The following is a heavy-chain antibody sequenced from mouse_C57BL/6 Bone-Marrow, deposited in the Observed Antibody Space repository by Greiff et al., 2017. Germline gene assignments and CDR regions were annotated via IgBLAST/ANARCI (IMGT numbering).Heavy chain of an antibody. J-gene: IGHJ4*01. V-gene: IGHV2-2*01. CDR3: ARKDCNDYAMDY. Sequence: VKLVESGPGLVQPSQSLSITCTVSGFSLTSYGVHWVRQSPGKGLEWLGVIWSGGSTDYNAAFISRLSISKDNSKSQVFFKMSSLQADDTAIYYCARKDCNDYAMDYWGQGTSVTVSS. CDR1: GFSLTSYG. CDR2: IWSGGST.